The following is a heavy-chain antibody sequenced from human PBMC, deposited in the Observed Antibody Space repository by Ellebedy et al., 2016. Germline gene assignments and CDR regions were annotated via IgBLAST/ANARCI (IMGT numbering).Heavy chain of an antibody. CDR2: ISSSSGTI. J-gene: IGHJ1*01. D-gene: IGHD2-21*02. Sequence: GGSLRLXCAASGFTFSSYWMSWVRQAPGKGLEWVSYISSSSGTIFYADSVKGRFTISRDNAKNSLYLQMNNLRAEDTAVYHCAREPYCGGDCYSQHFQDWGQGTLVTVSS. CDR1: GFTFSSYW. V-gene: IGHV3-48*01. CDR3: AREPYCGGDCYSQHFQD.